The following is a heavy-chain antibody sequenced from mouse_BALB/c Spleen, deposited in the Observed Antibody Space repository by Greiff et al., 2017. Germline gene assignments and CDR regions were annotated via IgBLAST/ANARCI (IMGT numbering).Heavy chain of an antibody. CDR1: GFNIKDYY. V-gene: IGHV14-1*02. D-gene: IGHD3-2*02. CDR3: ARSEARCPFAY. Sequence: EVQVVESGAELVRPGALVKLSCKASGFNIKDYYMHWVKQRPEQGLEWIGWIDPENGNTIYDPKFQGKASITADTSSNTAYLQLSSLTSEDTAVYYCARSEARCPFAYWGQGTLVTVSA. CDR2: IDPENGNT. J-gene: IGHJ3*01.